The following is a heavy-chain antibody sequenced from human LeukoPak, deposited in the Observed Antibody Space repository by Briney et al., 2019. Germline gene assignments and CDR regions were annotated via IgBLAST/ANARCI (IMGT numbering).Heavy chain of an antibody. J-gene: IGHJ4*02. Sequence: GGSLRLSCAASGFTFSSYAMSWVRQAPGKGLEWVSAISGSGGSTYYAGSVKGRFTISRDNSKNTLYLQMNSLRAEDTAVYYCAKAWFYCSGGSCDAGLTTADYWGQGTLVTVSS. CDR1: GFTFSSYA. D-gene: IGHD2-15*01. CDR3: AKAWFYCSGGSCDAGLTTADY. CDR2: ISGSGGST. V-gene: IGHV3-23*01.